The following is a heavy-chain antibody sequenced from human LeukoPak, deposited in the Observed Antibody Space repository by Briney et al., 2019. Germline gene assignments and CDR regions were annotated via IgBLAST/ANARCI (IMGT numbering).Heavy chain of an antibody. V-gene: IGHV3-48*01. J-gene: IGHJ3*02. CDR1: GFTFSSYS. D-gene: IGHD7-27*01. Sequence: GGSLRLSCAASGFTFSSYSMNWVRQAPGKGLEWVSYISSSSSTIYYADSVKGRFTISRDNAENSLYLQMNSLRAEDTAVYYCARDRESQMGIPGAFDIWGQGTMVTVSS. CDR2: ISSSSSTI. CDR3: ARDRESQMGIPGAFDI.